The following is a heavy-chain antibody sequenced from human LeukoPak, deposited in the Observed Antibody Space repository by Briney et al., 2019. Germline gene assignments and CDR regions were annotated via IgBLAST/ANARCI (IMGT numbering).Heavy chain of an antibody. CDR1: GFTFSSYS. V-gene: IGHV3-21*01. J-gene: IGHJ4*02. D-gene: IGHD4-23*01. CDR2: ISSSSSYI. CDR3: ALVRAGAAVGSDY. Sequence: PGGSLRLSCAASGFTFSSYSMNWVRQAPGKGLEWVSSISSSSSYIYYADSVKGRFTISRDNAKNSLYLQMNSLRAEDTAMYYCALVRAGAAVGSDYWGQGTLVTVSS.